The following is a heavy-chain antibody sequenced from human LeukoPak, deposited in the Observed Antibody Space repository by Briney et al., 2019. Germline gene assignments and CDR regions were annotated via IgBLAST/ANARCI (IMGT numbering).Heavy chain of an antibody. CDR2: ISWNSGSK. D-gene: IGHD3-10*01. V-gene: IGHV3-9*01. J-gene: IGHJ4*02. CDR1: GFTFDDYA. CDR3: ANSRFGELLNPMDY. Sequence: GGSLRLSCAASGFTFDDYAMHWVLQAPGKGLEWVSGISWNSGSKGYADSVRGRFTISRDNSKNTLYLQMNSLRAEDTAVYYCANSRFGELLNPMDYWGQGTLVTVSS.